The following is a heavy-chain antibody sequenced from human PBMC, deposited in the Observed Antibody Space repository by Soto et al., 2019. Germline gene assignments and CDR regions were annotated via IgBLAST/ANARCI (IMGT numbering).Heavy chain of an antibody. CDR2: FDPEDDES. CDR1: GDTLTKLA. D-gene: IGHD2-2*01. CDR3: VTVFSASWPNGFDF. J-gene: IGHJ4*02. V-gene: IGHV1-24*01. Sequence: GASVKVSCKVSGDTLTKLAVHWVRQAPEKGLEWMGGFDPEDDESIYAQKFEARVTMTADTSIDTAYMELRGLKSDDTAVYYCVTVFSASWPNGFDFWGQGTLVTVSS.